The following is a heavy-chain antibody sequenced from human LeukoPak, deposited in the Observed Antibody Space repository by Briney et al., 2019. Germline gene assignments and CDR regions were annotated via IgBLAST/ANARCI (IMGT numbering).Heavy chain of an antibody. D-gene: IGHD2-8*01. J-gene: IGHJ4*02. V-gene: IGHV3-49*04. CDR2: IRSKAYGGTT. Sequence: GGSLRLSCTASGFTFGDYAMSWVRQAPGKGLAWVGFIRSKAYGGTTEYAASVKGRFTISRDDSKSIAYLQMNSLKTEDTAVYYCTKDCTNGVCYTGLLGYWGQGTLVTVSS. CDR3: TKDCTNGVCYTGLLGY. CDR1: GFTFGDYA.